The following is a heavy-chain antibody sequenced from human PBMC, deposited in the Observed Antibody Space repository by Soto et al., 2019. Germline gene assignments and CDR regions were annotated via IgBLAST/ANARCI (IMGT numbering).Heavy chain of an antibody. V-gene: IGHV4-30-2*01. Sequence: QLQLQESGSRLVRPSQTLSLTCDVSGGSISSGASSWSWIRQPPGKGLEWIGYIFHSGSTYYNPSRKSRVTISADRSKHPFSLKLASVTAADTAVYFCARESRSSRYDGGVYSQYWYFDLWGRGTLVTVSS. D-gene: IGHD3-22*01. J-gene: IGHJ2*01. CDR3: ARESRSSRYDGGVYSQYWYFDL. CDR1: GGSISSGASS. CDR2: IFHSGST.